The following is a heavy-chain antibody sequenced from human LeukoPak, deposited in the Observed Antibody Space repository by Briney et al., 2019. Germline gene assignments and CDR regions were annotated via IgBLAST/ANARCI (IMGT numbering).Heavy chain of an antibody. CDR1: GGTFSSYA. CDR3: AREPEYSGYDLNYYYYMDV. J-gene: IGHJ6*03. CDR2: IIPTFGTA. D-gene: IGHD5-12*01. Sequence: ASVKVSCKASGGTFSSYAISWVRQAPGQGLEWMGGIIPTFGTANYAQKFQGRVTITADESTSTAYMELSSLRSEDTAVYYCAREPEYSGYDLNYYYYMDVWGKGTTVTVSS. V-gene: IGHV1-69*13.